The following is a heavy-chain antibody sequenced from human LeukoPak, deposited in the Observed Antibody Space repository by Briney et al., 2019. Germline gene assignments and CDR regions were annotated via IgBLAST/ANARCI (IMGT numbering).Heavy chain of an antibody. Sequence: SETLSLTCTVSGGSISSGGYYWRWIRQHPGKGLEWIGYIYYSGSTYYNPSLKSRVTISVDTSKNQFSLKLSSVTAADTAVYYCARCEGYCGGDCYSFRFDPWGQGTLVTVSS. CDR1: GGSISSGGYY. CDR2: IYYSGST. D-gene: IGHD2-21*02. CDR3: ARCEGYCGGDCYSFRFDP. J-gene: IGHJ5*02. V-gene: IGHV4-31*03.